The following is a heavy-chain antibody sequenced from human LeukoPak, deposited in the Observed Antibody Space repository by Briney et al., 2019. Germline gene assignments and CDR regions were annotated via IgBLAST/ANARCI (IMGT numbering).Heavy chain of an antibody. Sequence: GASVKVSCKASGYTFTSYGISWVRQAPGQGLEWMGWISAYNGNTNYAQKLQGRVTMTTDTSTSTAYMELRSLRSDDTAVYYCARKIHPYYYDSSGSDYWGQGTLVTVSP. CDR1: GYTFTSYG. CDR2: ISAYNGNT. CDR3: ARKIHPYYYDSSGSDY. V-gene: IGHV1-18*01. J-gene: IGHJ4*02. D-gene: IGHD3-22*01.